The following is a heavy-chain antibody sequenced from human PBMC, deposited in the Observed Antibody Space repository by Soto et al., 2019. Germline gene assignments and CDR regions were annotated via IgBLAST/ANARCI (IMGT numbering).Heavy chain of an antibody. J-gene: IGHJ4*02. D-gene: IGHD2-15*01. CDR3: ARDGCSGGSCYSDLDY. CDR2: IVVGSGNT. V-gene: IGHV1-58*02. CDR1: GFTFTSSA. Sequence: ASVKVSCKASGFTFTSSAMQWVRQARGQRLEWIGWIVVGSGNTNYAQKFQERVTITRDMSTSTAYMELSSLRSEDTAVYYCARDGCSGGSCYSDLDYWGQGTLVTVSS.